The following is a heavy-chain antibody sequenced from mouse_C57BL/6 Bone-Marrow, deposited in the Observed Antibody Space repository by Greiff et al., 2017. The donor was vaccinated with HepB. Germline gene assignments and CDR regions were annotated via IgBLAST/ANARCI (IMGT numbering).Heavy chain of an antibody. CDR2: IRNKANGYTT. V-gene: IGHV7-3*01. D-gene: IGHD1-1*01. Sequence: EVMLVESGGGLVQPGGSLSLSCAASGFTFTDYYMTWVRQPPGKALEWLGFIRNKANGYTTEYSASVKGRFTISRDNSQSILYLQMNALRAEDSATYYCARYRSSYVEDYAMDYWGQGTSVTVSS. CDR3: ARYRSSYVEDYAMDY. CDR1: GFTFTDYY. J-gene: IGHJ4*01.